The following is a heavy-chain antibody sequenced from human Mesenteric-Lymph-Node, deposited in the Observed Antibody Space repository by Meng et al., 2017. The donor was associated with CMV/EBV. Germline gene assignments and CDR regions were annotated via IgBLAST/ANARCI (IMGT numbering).Heavy chain of an antibody. Sequence: GESLKISCAASGFTFSSYAMSWVRQAPGKGLEWVANIKQDGSEKYYVDSVKGRFTISRDNAKNSLYLQMNSLRAEDTAVYYCARPYCTTTSCYAALRYFDWLPDYWGQGTLVTVSS. CDR1: GFTFSSYA. CDR3: ARPYCTTTSCYAALRYFDWLPDY. CDR2: IKQDGSEK. D-gene: IGHD2-2*01. J-gene: IGHJ4*02. V-gene: IGHV3-7*01.